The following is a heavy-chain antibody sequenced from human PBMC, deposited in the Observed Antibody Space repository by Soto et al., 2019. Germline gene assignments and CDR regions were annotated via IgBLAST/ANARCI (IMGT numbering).Heavy chain of an antibody. V-gene: IGHV1-46*01. Sequence: QVQLVQSAAEVKKPGASVKVSCKASGYTFTSYYMHWVRQAPGQGLEWMGIINPSGGSTSYAQKFQGRDTMSSDPSTSTVYRELSSLRSEDTPVYYCARDRAPGIAARPGNWFGPWGQGTLVTVSS. D-gene: IGHD6-6*01. CDR3: ARDRAPGIAARPGNWFGP. J-gene: IGHJ5*02. CDR2: INPSGGST. CDR1: GYTFTSYY.